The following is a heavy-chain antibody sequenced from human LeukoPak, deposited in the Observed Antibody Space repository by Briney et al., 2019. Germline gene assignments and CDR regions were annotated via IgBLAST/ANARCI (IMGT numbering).Heavy chain of an antibody. CDR1: GGSISSGVYY. V-gene: IGHV4-30-4*01. J-gene: IGHJ6*02. CDR3: ARDVVVVAATSYYYYYGMDV. Sequence: SETLSLTCTVSGGSISSGVYYWSWIRQPPGKGLEWIGYIYYSGSTYYNPSLKSRVTISVDTSKNQFSLKLSSVTAAATAVYYCARDVVVVAATSYYYYYGMDVWGQGTTVTVSS. CDR2: IYYSGST. D-gene: IGHD2-15*01.